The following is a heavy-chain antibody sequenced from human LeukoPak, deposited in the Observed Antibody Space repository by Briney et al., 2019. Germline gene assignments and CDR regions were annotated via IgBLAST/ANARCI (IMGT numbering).Heavy chain of an antibody. CDR2: ISWNSGST. Sequence: SLRLSCAASGFTFDDYAMHWVRQAPGKGLEWVSGISWNSGSTYYADSVKGRFTISRDNAKNSLYLQMNSLRAEDTAVYYCARQNRYGDYGDYWGQGTLVTVSS. CDR1: GFTFDDYA. J-gene: IGHJ4*02. V-gene: IGHV3-9*01. CDR3: ARQNRYGDYGDY. D-gene: IGHD4-17*01.